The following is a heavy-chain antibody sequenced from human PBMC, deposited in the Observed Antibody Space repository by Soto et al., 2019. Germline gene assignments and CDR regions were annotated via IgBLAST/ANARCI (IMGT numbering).Heavy chain of an antibody. J-gene: IGHJ6*02. Sequence: GGSLRLSCAASGLSFSTYNMNWVRQAPGKGLEWVSCISTSSSYIYYADSVKGRFTISRDNAKNLLYLQMNSLRAEDTAVYYCARDLSLYNYYGMDVWGQGTTVTVSS. CDR2: ISTSSSYI. D-gene: IGHD1-20*01. CDR3: ARDLSLYNYYGMDV. V-gene: IGHV3-21*06. CDR1: GLSFSTYN.